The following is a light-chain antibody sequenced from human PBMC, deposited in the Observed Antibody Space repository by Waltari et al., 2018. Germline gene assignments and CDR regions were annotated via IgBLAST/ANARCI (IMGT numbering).Light chain of an antibody. V-gene: IGKV3-11*01. CDR2: DAS. CDR1: QSVGSY. CDR3: QQRSNWPLT. Sequence: EIVLTQSPATLSLSPGERATLSCRASQSVGSYLGWYQQKPGQAPRLLIYDASNRATGIPARFSCGGFGTDFTLTISSLEPEDFAVYYCQQRSNWPLTFGGGTKVEIK. J-gene: IGKJ4*01.